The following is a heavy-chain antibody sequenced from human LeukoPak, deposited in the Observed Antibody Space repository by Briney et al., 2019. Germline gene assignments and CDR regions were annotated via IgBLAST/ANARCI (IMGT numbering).Heavy chain of an antibody. J-gene: IGHJ4*02. CDR1: GGSISSYY. V-gene: IGHV4-4*08. D-gene: IGHD3-10*01. CDR3: AREGGGERPLDY. Sequence: PSETLSLTCTVSGGSISSYYWSWIRQPPGKGLEWIGYIYTSGSTNYNPSLKSRVTMSVDTSKNQFSLKLSSVTAADTAVYYCAREGGGERPLDYWGQGTLVTVSS. CDR2: IYTSGST.